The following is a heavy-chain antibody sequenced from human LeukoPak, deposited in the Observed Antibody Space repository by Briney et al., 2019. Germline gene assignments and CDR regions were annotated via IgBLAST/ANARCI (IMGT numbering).Heavy chain of an antibody. D-gene: IGHD3-22*01. CDR3: ARVSLVAHYYDSSGLAPTDY. V-gene: IGHV1-2*02. J-gene: IGHJ4*02. CDR2: INPNRGGT. Sequence: ASVKVSCKASGYTFTGYYMHWVRQAPGQGLEWMGWINPNRGGTNYAQKFQGRVTMTRDTSISTAYMELSRLRSDDTAVYYCARVSLVAHYYDSSGLAPTDYWGQGTLVTVSS. CDR1: GYTFTGYY.